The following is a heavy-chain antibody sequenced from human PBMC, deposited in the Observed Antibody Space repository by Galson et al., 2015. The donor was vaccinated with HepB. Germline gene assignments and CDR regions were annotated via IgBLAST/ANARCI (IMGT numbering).Heavy chain of an antibody. CDR3: ARTYYDSTGFSKNWYFDL. V-gene: IGHV3-64*01. CDR2: ISSNGGST. Sequence: SLRLSCAASGFTFKNYAMHWVRQAPGKGLEYVSTISSNGGSTYDANSVKGRFTISRDNSKNTLYLQMGSLRAEDMAVYYCARTYYDSTGFSKNWYFDLWGRGTLVTVSS. J-gene: IGHJ2*01. CDR1: GFTFKNYA. D-gene: IGHD3-22*01.